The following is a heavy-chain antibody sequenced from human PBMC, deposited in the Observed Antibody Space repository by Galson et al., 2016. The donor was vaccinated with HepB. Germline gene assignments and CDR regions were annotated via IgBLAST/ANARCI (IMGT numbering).Heavy chain of an antibody. V-gene: IGHV3-15*07. CDR3: TTDPPLSRSDSRVYYYSDMDV. CDR1: GFSFINAW. J-gene: IGHJ6*02. Sequence: SLRLSCAASGFSFINAWMNWVRQAPGKGLEWVGRIKSKTDGGTTDYAAPVKGRFTISRDDSEKTVFLQMTSLKTEDTAVYYCTTDPPLSRSDSRVYYYSDMDVWGQGTTVTVSS. D-gene: IGHD3-16*02. CDR2: IKSKTDGGTT.